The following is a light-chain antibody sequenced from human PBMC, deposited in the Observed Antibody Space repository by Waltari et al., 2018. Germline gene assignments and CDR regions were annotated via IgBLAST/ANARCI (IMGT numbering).Light chain of an antibody. Sequence: QSVLTQPPSVSAAPGQRVTISCSGGSSNIGNNYVSWYRQFPGTAPKLLIYEDSERPSGLPGRFSGPKPGTSATLDITGLQAGDEADYYCGTWDSSLSGAVFGGGTHLTVL. CDR2: EDS. V-gene: IGLV1-51*02. J-gene: IGLJ7*01. CDR3: GTWDSSLSGAV. CDR1: SSNIGNNY.